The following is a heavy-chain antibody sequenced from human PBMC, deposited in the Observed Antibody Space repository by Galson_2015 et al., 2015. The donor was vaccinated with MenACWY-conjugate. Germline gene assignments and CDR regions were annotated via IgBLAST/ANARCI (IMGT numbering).Heavy chain of an antibody. CDR3: AGTIAVAHWFDP. J-gene: IGHJ5*02. V-gene: IGHV3-30*04. Sequence: SLRLSCAASGFTFSSYAMHWVRQAPGKGLEWVAVISYDGSNKYYADSVKGRFTISRDNSKNTLYLQTNSLRAEDTAVYYCAGTIAVAHWFDPWGQGTLVTVSS. CDR2: ISYDGSNK. CDR1: GFTFSSYA. D-gene: IGHD6-19*01.